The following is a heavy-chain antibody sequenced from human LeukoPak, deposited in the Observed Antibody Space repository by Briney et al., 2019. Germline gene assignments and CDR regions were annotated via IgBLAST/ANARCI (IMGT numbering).Heavy chain of an antibody. V-gene: IGHV3-43*02. CDR1: GFTFDDYA. CDR3: AKDRDTITFGGSDI. D-gene: IGHD3-16*01. Sequence: GGSLRLSCAASGFTFDDYAIHWVRQGPGKGLEWISVISGDGGSTFYADSVKGRFTISRDNSKDSLYLQMNSLKSEDTAVYYCAKDRDTITFGGSDIWAQGTLVTVSS. J-gene: IGHJ4*02. CDR2: ISGDGGST.